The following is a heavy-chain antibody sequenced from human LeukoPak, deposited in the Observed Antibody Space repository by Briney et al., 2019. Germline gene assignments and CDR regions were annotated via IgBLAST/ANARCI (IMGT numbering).Heavy chain of an antibody. J-gene: IGHJ3*02. CDR1: GGSISSGGFY. CDR2: ISSSGTT. V-gene: IGHV4-61*02. Sequence: SQTLSLTCTVSGGSISSGGFYWTWIRQPAGKGLEWIGRISSSGTTNYNPSLKSRLTISLDTSKNQFSLQVNSVTAADTAVYYCARDLRSVVDYDFWSGYYPSVAFDIWGQGTMVTVSS. D-gene: IGHD3-3*01. CDR3: ARDLRSVVDYDFWSGYYPSVAFDI.